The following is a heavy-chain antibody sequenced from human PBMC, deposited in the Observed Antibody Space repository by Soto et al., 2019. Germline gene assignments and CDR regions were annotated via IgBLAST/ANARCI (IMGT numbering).Heavy chain of an antibody. J-gene: IGHJ6*02. CDR2: ISAYNGNT. D-gene: IGHD2-21*01. Sequence: QIQLVQSGGEVKNPGASVKVSCKSSGYKFISHSITWVRQAPGQGLEWMGRISAYNGNTNYGQKLQDRVTMTTDTSTNTAYMELRSLRSDDTAVYYCARGAFCGGAPGCRDMDVWGQGTTVTVSS. CDR1: GYKFISHS. V-gene: IGHV1-18*01. CDR3: ARGAFCGGAPGCRDMDV.